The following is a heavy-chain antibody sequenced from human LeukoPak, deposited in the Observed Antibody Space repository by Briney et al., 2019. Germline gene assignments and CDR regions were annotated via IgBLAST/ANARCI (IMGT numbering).Heavy chain of an antibody. CDR3: ARANRIAARLRYYYYMDV. Sequence: ASVKVSCKASGGTFSSYAISWVRQAPGQGLEWMGGIIPIFGTANYAQKFQGGVTITTDESTSTAYMELSSLRSEDTAVYYCARANRIAARLRYYYYMDVWGKGTTVTVSS. V-gene: IGHV1-69*05. CDR2: IIPIFGTA. D-gene: IGHD6-6*01. CDR1: GGTFSSYA. J-gene: IGHJ6*03.